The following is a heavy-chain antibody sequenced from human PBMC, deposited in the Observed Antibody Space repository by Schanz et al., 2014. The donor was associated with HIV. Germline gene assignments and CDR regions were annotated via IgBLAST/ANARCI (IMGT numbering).Heavy chain of an antibody. V-gene: IGHV3-66*01. D-gene: IGHD2-21*01. CDR3: AAGLIRYFFDY. CDR1: GFTISSNY. J-gene: IGHJ4*02. Sequence: EVQLVESGGCLVKPWGSLRLSCAVSGFTISSNYMSWVRQAPGKGLEWVSVVYIGDSTFYANSVKGRFTISRDDSKNTLYLQMNSLRAEDTAMYYCAAGLIRYFFDYWGQGTLVTVSS. CDR2: VYIGDST.